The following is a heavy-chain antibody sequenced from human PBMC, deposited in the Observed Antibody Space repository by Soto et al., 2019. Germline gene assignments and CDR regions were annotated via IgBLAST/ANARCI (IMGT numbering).Heavy chain of an antibody. V-gene: IGHV4-39*01. Sequence: QLQLQESGPGLVKPSETLSLTCTVFGGSISSSSYYWGWIRQPPGKGLEWIGSIYYSGSTYYNPSLKSRVTISVDTSKNQFSLKLSSVTAADTAVYYCARRPRIAVAGSDYWGQGTLVTVSS. CDR2: IYYSGST. J-gene: IGHJ4*02. CDR3: ARRPRIAVAGSDY. D-gene: IGHD6-19*01. CDR1: GGSISSSSYY.